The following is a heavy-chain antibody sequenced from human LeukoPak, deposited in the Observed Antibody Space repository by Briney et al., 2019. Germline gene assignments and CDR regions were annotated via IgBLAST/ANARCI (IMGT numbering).Heavy chain of an antibody. D-gene: IGHD4-17*01. V-gene: IGHV4-4*07. Sequence: PSETLSLTCTVSGDSISSYYWGWLRQPTGKGLEWLGRIYTSGSTNYNPSLKSRVTMSVDTSKNQFSLKLSSVTAADAAVYYCARANCDYESYWFDAWGQGILVTVSS. CDR2: IYTSGST. CDR1: GDSISSYY. J-gene: IGHJ5*02. CDR3: ARANCDYESYWFDA.